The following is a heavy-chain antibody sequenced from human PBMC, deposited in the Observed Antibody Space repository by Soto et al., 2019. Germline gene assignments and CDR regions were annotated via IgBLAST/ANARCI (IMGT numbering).Heavy chain of an antibody. D-gene: IGHD3-22*01. CDR2: INQYGLAE. V-gene: IGHV3-7*04. Sequence: EVQLVESGGGLVQPGGSLRLSCAASGFTFSTYWMSWVRQAPGKGLEWVANINQYGLAEWYVDSVKGRFTISRDNAMKSLYLQMNSLRLEDTAVYYCARGDYHDTSGPFSDAFDIWGQGTMVNVSS. CDR3: ARGDYHDTSGPFSDAFDI. CDR1: GFTFSTYW. J-gene: IGHJ3*02.